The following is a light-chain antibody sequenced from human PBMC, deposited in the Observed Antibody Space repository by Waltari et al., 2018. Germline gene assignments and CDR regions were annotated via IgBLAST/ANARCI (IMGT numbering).Light chain of an antibody. CDR1: SSDVGRYNL. V-gene: IGLV2-23*01. CDR2: EGS. J-gene: IGLJ3*02. CDR3: CSYAGSSTYWV. Sequence: QSALTQPASVSGSPGQSITISCTGTSSDVGRYNLLSWYHQHPGKAPKPMIYEGSKRPSGVSNRFSGSKSGNTASLTISGLQAEDEADYYCCSYAGSSTYWVFGGGTKLTVL.